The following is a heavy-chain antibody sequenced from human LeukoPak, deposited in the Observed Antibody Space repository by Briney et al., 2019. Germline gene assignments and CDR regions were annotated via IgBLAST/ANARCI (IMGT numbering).Heavy chain of an antibody. D-gene: IGHD4-17*01. CDR3: AREGRDGDYAWFDP. J-gene: IGHJ5*02. CDR1: GGSISGHY. V-gene: IGHV4-59*11. Sequence: SETLSLTCTVSGGSISGHYWNWIWKPPAQGLEWIGYSHYSGTTNYSPPFKSRATTSVDTSKNQLSLMLSALTAAATAVYYCAREGRDGDYAWFDPWGQGTLVTVSS. CDR2: SHYSGTT.